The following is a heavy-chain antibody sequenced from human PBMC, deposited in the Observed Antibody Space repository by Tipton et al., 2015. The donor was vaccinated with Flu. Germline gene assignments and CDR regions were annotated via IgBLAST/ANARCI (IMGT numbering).Heavy chain of an antibody. J-gene: IGHJ6*02. Sequence: QSGAEVKKPGASVKVSCMASGYTSTGYYMHWVRQAPGQGLEWTGWINPNSGGTNYAQKFQGRVTMTRDTSISTAYMELSRLRSDDTAVYYCARGRVRPDPYYYGMDVWGQGTAITVSS. V-gene: IGHV1-2*02. D-gene: IGHD4/OR15-4a*01. CDR1: GYTSTGYY. CDR3: ARGRVRPDPYYYGMDV. CDR2: INPNSGGT.